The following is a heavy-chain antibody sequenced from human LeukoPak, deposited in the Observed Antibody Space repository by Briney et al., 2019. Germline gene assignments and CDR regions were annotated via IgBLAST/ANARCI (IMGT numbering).Heavy chain of an antibody. J-gene: IGHJ6*04. V-gene: IGHV3-11*01. D-gene: IGHD6-13*01. CDR3: ARRIAAAPGLESYGMDV. CDR2: ISSSGSTI. Sequence: PGGSLRLSCAASGFTFSDYYMSWIRQAPGKGLEWVSYISSSGSTIYYADSVKGRFTISRDNAKNSLYLQMNSLRAEGTAVYYCARRIAAAPGLESYGMDVWGKGTTVTVSS. CDR1: GFTFSDYY.